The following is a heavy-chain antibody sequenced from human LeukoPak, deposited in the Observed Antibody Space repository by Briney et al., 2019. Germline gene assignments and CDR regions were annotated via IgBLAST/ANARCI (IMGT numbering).Heavy chain of an antibody. CDR1: GFTFSSYS. CDR3: AFNYDFWSGYFDY. V-gene: IGHV3-53*01. CDR2: IYSGGST. D-gene: IGHD3-3*01. J-gene: IGHJ4*02. Sequence: GGSLRLSCAASGFTFSSYSMNWVRQAPGKGLEWVSVIYSGGSTYYADSVKGRFTISRDNSKNTLYLQMNSLRAEDTAVYYCAFNYDFWSGYFDYWGQGTLVTVSS.